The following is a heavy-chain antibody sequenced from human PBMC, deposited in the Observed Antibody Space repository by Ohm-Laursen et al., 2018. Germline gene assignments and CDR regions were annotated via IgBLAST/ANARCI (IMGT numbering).Heavy chain of an antibody. CDR1: GFTVSSNY. Sequence: SLRLSCTASGFTVSSNYMGWVRQAPGKGLEWVSVIYSGGSTYYADSVKGRFTISRDNSKNTLYLQMNSLRAEDTAVYYCARDSSGYYLSWYFDLWGRGTLVTVSS. D-gene: IGHD3-22*01. J-gene: IGHJ2*01. CDR2: IYSGGST. V-gene: IGHV3-66*01. CDR3: ARDSSGYYLSWYFDL.